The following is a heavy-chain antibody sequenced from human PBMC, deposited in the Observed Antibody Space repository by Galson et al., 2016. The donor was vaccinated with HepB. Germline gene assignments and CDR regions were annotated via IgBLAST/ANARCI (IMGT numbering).Heavy chain of an antibody. CDR2: IGHSGRS. CDR1: GGSLRGYF. J-gene: IGHJ4*02. D-gene: IGHD6-13*01. V-gene: IGHV4-34*01. Sequence: ETLSLTCGVYGGSLRGYFWSWIRQSPGKGLEWIAEIGHSGRSNYNLSLKSRVTISIDTSKNHFSLNLTSVTAADTAVYYCARVGYSSNRFPFDFWGQGALVIVSS. CDR3: ARVGYSSNRFPFDF.